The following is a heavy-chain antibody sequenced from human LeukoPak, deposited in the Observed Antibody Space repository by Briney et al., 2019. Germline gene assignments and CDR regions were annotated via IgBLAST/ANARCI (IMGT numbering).Heavy chain of an antibody. D-gene: IGHD5-12*01. Sequence: QSGGSLRLSCAVSGFTFSSYSMNWVRQAPGKGLEWVSAISGSGDHTYYAESVKGRFTVSRDNSKSTLYLEMNSLRAEDTAVYFCAKTYSGYDGADYWGQGTLVTVSS. CDR2: ISGSGDHT. J-gene: IGHJ4*02. CDR1: GFTFSSYS. V-gene: IGHV3-23*01. CDR3: AKTYSGYDGADY.